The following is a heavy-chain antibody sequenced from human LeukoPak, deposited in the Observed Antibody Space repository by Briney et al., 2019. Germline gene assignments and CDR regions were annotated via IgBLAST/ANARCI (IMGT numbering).Heavy chain of an antibody. J-gene: IGHJ4*02. D-gene: IGHD2-15*01. CDR2: IRYDGSNK. V-gene: IGHV3-30*02. Sequence: GGSLRLSCAASGFTFSSYGMHWVRQAPGKGLEWVAFIRYDGSNKYYADSVKGRFTISRDNSKNTLYLQMNSLRAEDTALYYCAKDWLTDILFDYWGQGTLVTASS. CDR3: AKDWLTDILFDY. CDR1: GFTFSSYG.